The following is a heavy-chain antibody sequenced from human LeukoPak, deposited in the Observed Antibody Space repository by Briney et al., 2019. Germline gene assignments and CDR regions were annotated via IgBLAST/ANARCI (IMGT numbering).Heavy chain of an antibody. D-gene: IGHD6-19*01. Sequence: ASVKVSCKASGYTFTSYYMHWVRQAPGQGLEWMGIINPSGGSTSYAQKFQGRVTMTRDTSTSTTYMELSSLRSEDTAVYYCARDRGAVAGTLHFDYWGQGTLVTVSS. CDR3: ARDRGAVAGTLHFDY. CDR1: GYTFTSYY. J-gene: IGHJ4*02. CDR2: INPSGGST. V-gene: IGHV1-46*01.